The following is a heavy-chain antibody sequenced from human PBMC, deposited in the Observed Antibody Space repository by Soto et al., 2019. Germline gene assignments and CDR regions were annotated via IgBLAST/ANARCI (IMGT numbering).Heavy chain of an antibody. CDR3: ARDLLHYDFWSGYSAYFYYGMDV. CDR2: ISDSGGTV. D-gene: IGHD3-3*01. Sequence: GGSLRLSCAASGFTFSSYEMNWVRQAPGQGREWVSYISDSGGTVYYADAVKGRFTVSRDNAQNSVYLQMNSLRTEDTAVYYCARDLLHYDFWSGYSAYFYYGMDVWGPGTTVTVS. V-gene: IGHV3-48*03. CDR1: GFTFSSYE. J-gene: IGHJ6*02.